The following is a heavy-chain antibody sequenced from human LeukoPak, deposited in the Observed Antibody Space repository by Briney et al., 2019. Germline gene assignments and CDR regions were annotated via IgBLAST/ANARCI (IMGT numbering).Heavy chain of an antibody. D-gene: IGHD3-22*01. CDR3: AKDRRYYYDSSGYYYFDY. CDR1: GFTFSSYA. CDR2: ISGSGDST. Sequence: GGSLRLSCAASGFTFSSYAMSWVRQAPGKGLEWVSAISGSGDSTYYADPVKGRFTISRDNSKNTLYLQMNSLRAEDTAVYYCAKDRRYYYDSSGYYYFDYWGQGTLVTVSS. J-gene: IGHJ4*02. V-gene: IGHV3-23*01.